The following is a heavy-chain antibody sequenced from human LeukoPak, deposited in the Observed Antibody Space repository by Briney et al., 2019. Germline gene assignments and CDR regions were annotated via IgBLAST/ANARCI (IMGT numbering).Heavy chain of an antibody. CDR2: ISAYNGNT. Sequence: ASVTVSCKASGYTFTSYGISWVRQAPGQGLEWMGWISAYNGNTNYAQKLQGRVTMTTDTSTSTAYMELRSLRSDDTAVYYCARDLPRRGIFGVVISSGYYFDYWGQGTLVTVSP. CDR3: ARDLPRRGIFGVVISSGYYFDY. D-gene: IGHD3-3*01. J-gene: IGHJ4*02. V-gene: IGHV1-18*01. CDR1: GYTFTSYG.